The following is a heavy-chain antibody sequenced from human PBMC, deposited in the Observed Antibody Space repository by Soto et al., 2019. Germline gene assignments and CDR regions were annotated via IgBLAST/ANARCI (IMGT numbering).Heavy chain of an antibody. J-gene: IGHJ4*02. CDR1: GASISSSSYY. D-gene: IGHD5-18*01. Sequence: SETLSLTCTVSGASISSSSYYWGWIRQPPGKGLEWIGSIYYSGSTYYNPSLKSRVTISVDTSKNQFSLKLSSVTAADTAVYYCAKTDTAMDPFDYWGQGTLVTAPQ. CDR2: IYYSGST. CDR3: AKTDTAMDPFDY. V-gene: IGHV4-39*01.